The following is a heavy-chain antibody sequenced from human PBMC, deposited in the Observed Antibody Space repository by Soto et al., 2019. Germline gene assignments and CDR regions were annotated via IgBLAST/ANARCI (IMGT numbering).Heavy chain of an antibody. CDR2: ISASGGST. CDR3: AKDLRTSTNYNYGMDV. Sequence: EVQLLESGGGLVQPGGSLRLSCAASGFTFSTYAMSWVRQAPGKGLEWVSVISASGGSTFYADSVKGRFTVSRDNSRNTLYLQVISLRVEDTAVYYCAKDLRTSTNYNYGMDVWGQGTTATVSS. V-gene: IGHV3-23*01. J-gene: IGHJ6*02. CDR1: GFTFSTYA.